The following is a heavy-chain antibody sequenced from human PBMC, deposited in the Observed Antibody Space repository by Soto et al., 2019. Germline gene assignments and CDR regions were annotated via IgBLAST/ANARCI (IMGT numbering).Heavy chain of an antibody. Sequence: SETLSLTCTVSGDSISRSSDSISNYYWSWIRQPPGMGLEWIGSVYYSGATNYTPSLKSRVTISVDTSKNQFSLRLSSVTAADTAVCYCAKDRVWSGSYDAFDIWGQGTMVTVSS. D-gene: IGHD3-3*01. V-gene: IGHV4-61*01. CDR2: VYYSGAT. CDR3: AKDRVWSGSYDAFDI. CDR1: GDSISRSSDSISNYY. J-gene: IGHJ3*02.